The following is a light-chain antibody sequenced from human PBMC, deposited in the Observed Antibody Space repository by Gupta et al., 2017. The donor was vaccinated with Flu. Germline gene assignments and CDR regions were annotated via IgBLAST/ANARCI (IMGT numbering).Light chain of an antibody. Sequence: QSALTQPASVSGSPGQSITISCTGTSSDVGGYKYVSWYQHHPGKATKLMMSDVSIRPSGVSYRVACSQSGTNASPTLYVPQTEDEAEDDCNYYTSNSTLRVFGGGTKLTVL. CDR3: NYYTSNSTLRV. V-gene: IGLV2-14*03. CDR2: DVS. J-gene: IGLJ3*02. CDR1: SSDVGGYKY.